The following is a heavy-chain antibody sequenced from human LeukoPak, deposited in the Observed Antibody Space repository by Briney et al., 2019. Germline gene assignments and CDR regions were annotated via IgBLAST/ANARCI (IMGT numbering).Heavy chain of an antibody. CDR1: GFTFSSYS. J-gene: IGHJ4*02. CDR3: AKSFRRIFGVVISSFDY. CDR2: ISSRSSYI. Sequence: KAGGSLRLSCAASGFTFSSYSLNWVRQAPGKGLEWVSFISSRSSYIYYADSVKGRFTISRDNSKNTLYLQMNSLRAEDTAVYYCAKSFRRIFGVVISSFDYWGQGTLVTVSS. V-gene: IGHV3-21*01. D-gene: IGHD3-3*01.